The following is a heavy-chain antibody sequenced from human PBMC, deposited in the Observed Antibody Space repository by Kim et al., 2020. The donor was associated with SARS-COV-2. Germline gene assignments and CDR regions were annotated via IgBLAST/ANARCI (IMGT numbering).Heavy chain of an antibody. Sequence: GRLPISRDNAKNSLYLQMNSLRAEDTAVYYCARDRLRGEKNYGSGSYYDYWGQGTLVTVSS. D-gene: IGHD3-10*01. V-gene: IGHV3-11*04. J-gene: IGHJ4*02. CDR3: ARDRLRGEKNYGSGSYYDY.